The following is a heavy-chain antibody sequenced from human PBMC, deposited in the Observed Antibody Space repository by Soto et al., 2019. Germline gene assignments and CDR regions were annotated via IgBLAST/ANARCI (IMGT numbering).Heavy chain of an antibody. CDR1: GFTFSSYW. J-gene: IGHJ6*03. CDR3: ARLYYDILTGPTFSYYYYYMDV. V-gene: IGHV3-7*01. Sequence: GGPLRLSCAASGFTFSSYWMSWVRQAPGKGLEWVANIKQDGSEKYYVDSVKGRFTISRDNAKNSLYLQINSLRAEDTAVYYCARLYYDILTGPTFSYYYYYMDVWGKGTTVTVSS. CDR2: IKQDGSEK. D-gene: IGHD3-9*01.